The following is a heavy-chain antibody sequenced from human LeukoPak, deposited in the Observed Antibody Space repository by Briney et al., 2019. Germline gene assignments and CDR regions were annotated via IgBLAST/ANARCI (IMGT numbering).Heavy chain of an antibody. V-gene: IGHV3-30*02. CDR3: AKEMYYYDSSGYYPDY. Sequence: GGSLRLSCAASGFTFSSYGMHWVRLAPGKGLEWVAFIRYDGSNKYYADSVKGRFTISRDNSKNTLYLQMNSLRAEDTAVYYCAKEMYYYDSSGYYPDYWGQGTLVTVSS. CDR1: GFTFSSYG. CDR2: IRYDGSNK. D-gene: IGHD3-22*01. J-gene: IGHJ4*02.